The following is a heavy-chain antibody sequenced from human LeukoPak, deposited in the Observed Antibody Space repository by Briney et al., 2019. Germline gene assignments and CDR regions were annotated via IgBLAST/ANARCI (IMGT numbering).Heavy chain of an antibody. D-gene: IGHD3-3*01. J-gene: IGHJ4*02. V-gene: IGHV1-18*01. CDR3: ARVVYDFWSGYYIDY. CDR2: ISAYNGNT. Sequence: ASVKVSCKASGYTFTSYGISWVRQAPGQGLEWMGWISAYNGNTNYAQKLQDRVTMTTDTSTSTAYMELRSLRSDDTAVYYCARVVYDFWSGYYIDYWGQGTLVTVSS. CDR1: GYTFTSYG.